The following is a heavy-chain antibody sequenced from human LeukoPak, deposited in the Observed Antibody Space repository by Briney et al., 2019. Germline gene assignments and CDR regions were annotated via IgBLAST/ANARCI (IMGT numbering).Heavy chain of an antibody. V-gene: IGHV4-34*01. CDR2: INHSGST. Sequence: PSETLSLTCAVYGGSFSGYYWSWIRQPPGKGLEWIGEINHSGSTNYNPSLKSRVTISVDTSKNQFSLKLSSVTAADTAVYYCARAPWGLDYWGQGTLVTVSS. CDR3: ARAPWGLDY. D-gene: IGHD3-16*01. CDR1: GGSFSGYY. J-gene: IGHJ4*02.